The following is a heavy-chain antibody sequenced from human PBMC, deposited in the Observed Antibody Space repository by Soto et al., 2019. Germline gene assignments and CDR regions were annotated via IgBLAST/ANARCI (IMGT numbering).Heavy chain of an antibody. CDR1: GFTFSDYY. V-gene: IGHV3-11*01. CDR2: ISSSGSTI. CDR3: ARVFLDASNIFSIWYTYYYGMDV. Sequence: GGSLRLSCAASGFTFSDYYMSWIRQAPGKGLEWVSYISSSGSTIYYADYVKGRFTISRYNAKNSLYLQMNSLRAEDPALYFCARVFLDASNIFSIWYTYYYGMDVWGQGTPVTVSS. J-gene: IGHJ6*02. D-gene: IGHD6-13*01.